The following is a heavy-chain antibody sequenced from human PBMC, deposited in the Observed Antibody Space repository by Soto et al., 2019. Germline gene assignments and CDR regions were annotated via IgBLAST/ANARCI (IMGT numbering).Heavy chain of an antibody. D-gene: IGHD3-16*01. CDR1: GFTFSRYG. CDR2: ISGSGGST. J-gene: IGHJ4*02. V-gene: IGHV3-23*01. CDR3: TKNRLIRGLRYFDY. Sequence: PGGSLRLSCAASGFTFSRYGMSWVRQAPGKGLEWVSAISGSGGSTYYADSVKGRFTISRDNSKNTMYLQMNSLRAEDTAVYYSTKNRLIRGLRYFDYWGQATLVTVSS.